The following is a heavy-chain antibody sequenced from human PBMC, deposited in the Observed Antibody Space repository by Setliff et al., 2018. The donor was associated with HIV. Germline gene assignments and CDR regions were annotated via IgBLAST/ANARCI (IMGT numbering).Heavy chain of an antibody. D-gene: IGHD2-15*01. V-gene: IGHV4-61*02. Sequence: SETLSLTCTVSGGSISSGSYYWSWIRQPAGKGLEWIGRIYTSGSTNYNPSLKSRVTISVDTSKNQFSLKPNSVTAADTAVYYCAREAPQIYCGGGSCYSALDYWGQGTLVTVSS. J-gene: IGHJ4*02. CDR2: IYTSGST. CDR1: GGSISSGSYY. CDR3: AREAPQIYCGGGSCYSALDY.